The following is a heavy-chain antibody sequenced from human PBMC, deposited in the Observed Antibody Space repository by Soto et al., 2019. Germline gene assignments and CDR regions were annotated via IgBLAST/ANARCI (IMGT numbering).Heavy chain of an antibody. D-gene: IGHD6-13*01. Sequence: QVPFVQSGAEVKKPGASVKVSCKASGYTFSRYAMHWVRQAPGQRLEWMGWINAGNGDTKYSQQFQGRVIITRDTSASTAYMELSSLRSEDTAVYYCASPPVGSSSWLFFDCWGQGTLVTVSS. V-gene: IGHV1-3*01. CDR3: ASPPVGSSSWLFFDC. J-gene: IGHJ4*02. CDR2: INAGNGDT. CDR1: GYTFSRYA.